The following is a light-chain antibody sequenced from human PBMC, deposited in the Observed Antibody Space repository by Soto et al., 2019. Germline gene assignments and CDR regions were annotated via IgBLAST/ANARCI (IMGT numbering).Light chain of an antibody. Sequence: DIQMTQSPYSLSASVGDRVTITCRASQGIRNDLGWYQQKPGKGPKRLIYAASSLHSGVPTRFRGSGSGTEFPLTISTLQAEHFATYYCLHHISYPFTFGQGTKLEIK. CDR3: LHHISYPFT. V-gene: IGKV1-17*01. J-gene: IGKJ2*01. CDR2: AAS. CDR1: QGIRND.